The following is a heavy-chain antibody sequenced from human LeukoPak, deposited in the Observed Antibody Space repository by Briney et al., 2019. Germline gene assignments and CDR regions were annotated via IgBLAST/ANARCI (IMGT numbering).Heavy chain of an antibody. CDR2: IYYSGST. Sequence: SETLSLTCTVSGGSISSYYWSWTRQPPGKGLEWIGYIYYSGSTNYNPSLKSRVTISVDTSKNQFSLKLSSVTAADTAVYYCAATTTYWGQGTLVTVSS. J-gene: IGHJ4*02. CDR3: AATTTY. V-gene: IGHV4-59*12. D-gene: IGHD4-11*01. CDR1: GGSISSYY.